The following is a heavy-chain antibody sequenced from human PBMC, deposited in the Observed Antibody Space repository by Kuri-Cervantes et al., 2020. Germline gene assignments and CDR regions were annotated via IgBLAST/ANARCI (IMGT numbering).Heavy chain of an antibody. CDR2: VYYSGSIYYSGST. CDR1: GGSTSSGGYY. V-gene: IGHV4-31*03. Sequence: SETLSLTCTVSGGSTSSGGYYWTWIRQHPGKGLEWIGYVYYSGSIYYSGSTYYNPSLKSRVTISVDTSKNQFSLKLSSVTAADTAVYYCARSPFPNRRKWELPCRWFDPWGQGTLVTVSS. CDR3: ARSPFPNRRKWELPCRWFDP. J-gene: IGHJ5*02. D-gene: IGHD1-26*01.